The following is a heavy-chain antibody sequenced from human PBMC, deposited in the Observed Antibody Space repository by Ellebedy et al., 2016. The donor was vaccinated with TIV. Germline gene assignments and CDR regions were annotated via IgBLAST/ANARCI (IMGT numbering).Heavy chain of an antibody. Sequence: MPGGSLRLSCAVYGGSFSGYYWSWIRQPPGKGLEWIGEINHSGSTNYNPSLKSRVTISVDTSKNQFSLKLSSVTAADTAVYYCARRGIADNGMDVWGQGTTVTVSS. CDR2: INHSGST. V-gene: IGHV4-34*01. CDR3: ARRGIADNGMDV. J-gene: IGHJ6*02. D-gene: IGHD6-13*01. CDR1: GGSFSGYY.